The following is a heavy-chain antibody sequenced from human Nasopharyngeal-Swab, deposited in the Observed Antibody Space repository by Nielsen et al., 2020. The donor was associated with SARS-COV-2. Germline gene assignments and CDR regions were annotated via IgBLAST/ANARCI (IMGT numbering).Heavy chain of an antibody. D-gene: IGHD6-19*01. CDR2: IHHSGST. CDR3: ARLSGLFDY. V-gene: IGHV4-39*01. Sequence: WIRQPPGKGLEWIGEIHHSGSTYYNASLKSRVTISVDTSKNQFSLKLSSVTAADTAVYYCARLSGLFDYWSQGTLVTVSS. J-gene: IGHJ4*02.